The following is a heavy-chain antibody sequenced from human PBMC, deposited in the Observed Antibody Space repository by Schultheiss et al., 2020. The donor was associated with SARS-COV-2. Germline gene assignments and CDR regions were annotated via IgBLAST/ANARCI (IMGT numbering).Heavy chain of an antibody. J-gene: IGHJ4*02. Sequence: SETLSLTCTVSGGSISSYYWSWIRKPPGKGLEWIGYIYYSGSTNYNPSLKSRVTISVDTSKNQFSLKLSSVTAADTAVYYCARVGIAAAGPYFDYWGQGTLVTVSS. D-gene: IGHD6-13*01. CDR3: ARVGIAAAGPYFDY. V-gene: IGHV4-59*01. CDR1: GGSISSYY. CDR2: IYYSGST.